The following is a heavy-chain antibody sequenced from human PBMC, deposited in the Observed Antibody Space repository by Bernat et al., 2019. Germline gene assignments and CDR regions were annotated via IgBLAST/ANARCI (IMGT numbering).Heavy chain of an antibody. J-gene: IGHJ4*02. CDR1: GGSITSGGYY. CDR2: IYYSGST. Sequence: QVQLQESGPGLVKPSQTLSLTCIVSGGSITSGGYYWNWIRQHPGKGLEWIGFIYYSGSTSYNPSLRSRITISVDTSKNQFSLKLSSVTAADTAVYYCARAGDYDILTGYPINYYFDYWGQGTLVTVSS. D-gene: IGHD3-9*01. CDR3: ARAGDYDILTGYPINYYFDY. V-gene: IGHV4-31*03.